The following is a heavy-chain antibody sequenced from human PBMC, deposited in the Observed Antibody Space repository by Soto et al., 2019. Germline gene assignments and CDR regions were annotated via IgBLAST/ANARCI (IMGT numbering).Heavy chain of an antibody. J-gene: IGHJ5*02. Sequence: HPGGSLRLSCAASGFLFTNYRLHWVRQAPGKGLEWVAVISYDGHNKYHADSVKGRFTISRDNSKNTLFLQMNSLRGEDTAVYYCAKGGYSSTWSYNWFDPWGLGTLVTVSS. V-gene: IGHV3-30*18. CDR2: ISYDGHNK. CDR3: AKGGYSSTWSYNWFDP. CDR1: GFLFTNYR. D-gene: IGHD6-13*01.